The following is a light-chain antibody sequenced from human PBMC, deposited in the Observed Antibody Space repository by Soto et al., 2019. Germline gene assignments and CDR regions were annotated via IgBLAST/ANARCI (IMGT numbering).Light chain of an antibody. J-gene: IGLJ1*01. CDR2: DVS. CDR1: SSDVGAFNY. V-gene: IGLV2-14*03. Sequence: QSALTQPASVSGSPGQAITISCSGTSSDVGAFNYVSWYQRHPGKAPKLMIYDVSNRPSGVSNRFSGSKSGNTASLTISGLRAEAEADYYYNSYTSNNTYVFGTGTKVTVL. CDR3: NSYTSNNTYV.